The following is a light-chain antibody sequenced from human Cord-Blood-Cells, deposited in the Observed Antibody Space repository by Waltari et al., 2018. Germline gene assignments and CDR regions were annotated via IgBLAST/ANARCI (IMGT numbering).Light chain of an antibody. CDR1: QSISSY. Sequence: DIQMTQSQSSLSTSVGDRVTITCRASQSISSYLNWDQQKPGKAPKLLIYAASSLQSGVPSRFSGSGSETDFTLTISSLQPEDFATYYCQQSYSTRWTFGQGTKVEIK. CDR2: AAS. J-gene: IGKJ1*01. CDR3: QQSYSTRWT. V-gene: IGKV1-39*01.